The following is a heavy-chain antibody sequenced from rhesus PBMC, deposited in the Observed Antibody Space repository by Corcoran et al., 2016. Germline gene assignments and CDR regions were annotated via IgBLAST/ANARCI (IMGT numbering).Heavy chain of an antibody. V-gene: IGHV1-111*02. Sequence: EVQLVQSGAEVKKPGASVKISCKASGYTFTDYYLHWVRQAPGKGLEWSGDTYPEEGDQIPAQKFRDRSTNTAEPSNNTAYLELSSLGSEDTAVYYCATGGQYPVVWGRGVLVTVSS. CDR1: GYTFTDYY. CDR3: ATGGQYPVV. CDR2: TYPEEGDQ. J-gene: IGHJ5-2*02. D-gene: IGHD4-23*01.